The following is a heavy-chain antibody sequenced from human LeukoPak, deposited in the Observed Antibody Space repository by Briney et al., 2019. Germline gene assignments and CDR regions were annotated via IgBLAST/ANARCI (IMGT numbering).Heavy chain of an antibody. Sequence: GGSLRLSCAASGFTFSSYAMHWVRQAPGKGLEWVAVISYDGSNKYYADSVKGRFTISRDNSKNTLYLQMNSLRAEDTAVYYCDSNYVGGQGTLVTVSS. V-gene: IGHV3-30-3*01. D-gene: IGHD4-11*01. CDR1: GFTFSSYA. J-gene: IGHJ4*02. CDR3: DSNYV. CDR2: ISYDGSNK.